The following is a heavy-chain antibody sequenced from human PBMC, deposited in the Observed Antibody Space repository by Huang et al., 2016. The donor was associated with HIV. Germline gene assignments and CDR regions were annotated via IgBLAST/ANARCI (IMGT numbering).Heavy chain of an antibody. CDR2: FDPDDGET. CDR3: ATVYRRVRNHDSGDYYFGY. Sequence: QVQLVQSGAEVKKPGASVKVSCTVSGYTLTELSMHWVRQAPGKGLEWMGGFDPDDGETIYAQKFQGRVTMTEDTSTDTAYMERSSLRSEDTAVYYFATVYRRVRNHDSGDYYFGYWDQGTLVTVSS. D-gene: IGHD3-22*01. J-gene: IGHJ4*02. V-gene: IGHV1-24*01. CDR1: GYTLTELS.